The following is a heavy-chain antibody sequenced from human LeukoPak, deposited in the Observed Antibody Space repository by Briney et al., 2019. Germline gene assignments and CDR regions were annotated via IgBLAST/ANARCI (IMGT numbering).Heavy chain of an antibody. J-gene: IGHJ3*02. Sequence: PGGSLRLSCAASGFTFSSYSMNWVRQAPGKGLEWVAFIRYDGSNKYYADSVKGRFTISRDNSKNTLYLQMNSLRAEDTAVYYCAKDYWQWLARGRQDAFDIWGQGTMVTVSS. CDR1: GFTFSSYS. V-gene: IGHV3-30*02. D-gene: IGHD6-19*01. CDR3: AKDYWQWLARGRQDAFDI. CDR2: IRYDGSNK.